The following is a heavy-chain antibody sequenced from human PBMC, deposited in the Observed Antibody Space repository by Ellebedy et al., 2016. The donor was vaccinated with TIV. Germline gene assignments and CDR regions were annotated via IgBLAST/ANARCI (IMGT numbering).Heavy chain of an antibody. CDR2: IYPGESNI. V-gene: IGHV5-51*01. CDR1: GYTFTNYW. Sequence: GESLKISCEVSGYTFTNYWIGWVRQMPGKGLEWMVVIYPGESNIAYSPSFQGQFTISADKSISTAYLQWSTLKASDTAMYYCARLVGASGNFDYWGQGTLVTVSP. CDR3: ARLVGASGNFDY. D-gene: IGHD1-26*01. J-gene: IGHJ4*02.